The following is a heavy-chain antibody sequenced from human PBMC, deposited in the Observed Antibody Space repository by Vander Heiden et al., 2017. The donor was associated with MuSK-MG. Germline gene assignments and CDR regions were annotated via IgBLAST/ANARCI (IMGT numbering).Heavy chain of an antibody. D-gene: IGHD3-3*01. Sequence: QVQLVQSGAEVKKPGASVKVSCKASGYTFTSYGISWVRQAPGQGLEWMGWISAYNGDTNYAQKLQGRVTMTTDTSTSTAYMELRSLRSEDTAVYYCARDEGYDFWSGYFEDYWGQGTLVTVSS. CDR3: ARDEGYDFWSGYFEDY. V-gene: IGHV1-18*01. J-gene: IGHJ4*02. CDR2: ISAYNGDT. CDR1: GYTFTSYG.